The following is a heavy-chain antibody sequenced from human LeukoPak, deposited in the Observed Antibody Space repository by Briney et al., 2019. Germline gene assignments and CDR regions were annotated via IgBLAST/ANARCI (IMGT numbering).Heavy chain of an antibody. CDR1: GGSISSSNW. CDR3: ARDWRRSSGWYQGSWFDP. CDR2: IYHSGST. V-gene: IGHV4-4*02. J-gene: IGHJ5*02. Sequence: PSETLSLTCAVSGGSISSSNWWSWVRQPPGKGLEWIGEIYHSGSTNYNPSLKSRVTISVDKSKNQFSLKLSSVTAADTAVYYCARDWRRSSGWYQGSWFDPWGQGTLVTVSS. D-gene: IGHD6-19*01.